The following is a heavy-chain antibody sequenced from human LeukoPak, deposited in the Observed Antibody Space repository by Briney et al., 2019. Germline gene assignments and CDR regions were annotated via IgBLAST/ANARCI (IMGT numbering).Heavy chain of an antibody. CDR2: IRSKANSYAT. CDR1: GFTFSGSA. CDR3: TRQERVVPAALNFGFDP. D-gene: IGHD2-2*01. V-gene: IGHV3-73*01. J-gene: IGHJ5*02. Sequence: GGSLRLSCAASGFTFSGSAMHWVRQASGKGLEWVGRIRSKANSYATAYAASVKGRFTISRDDSKNTAYLQMNSLKTEDTAVYYCTRQERVVPAALNFGFDPWGQGTLVTVSS.